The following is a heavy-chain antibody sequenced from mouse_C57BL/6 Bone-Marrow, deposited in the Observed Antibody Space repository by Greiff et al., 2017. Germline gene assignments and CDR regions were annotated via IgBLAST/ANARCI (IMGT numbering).Heavy chain of an antibody. J-gene: IGHJ3*01. CDR3: ARSWDEAY. CDR2: INPSSGYP. D-gene: IGHD4-1*01. Sequence: VQLQQSGAELARPGASVKMSCKASGYTFTSYTMHWVKQRPGQGLEWIGYINPSSGYPKYNQQFKDKATLAAEKSSSTAYMQLSSLTSEDSAVYYCARSWDEAYWGQGTLVTVSA. V-gene: IGHV1-4*01. CDR1: GYTFTSYT.